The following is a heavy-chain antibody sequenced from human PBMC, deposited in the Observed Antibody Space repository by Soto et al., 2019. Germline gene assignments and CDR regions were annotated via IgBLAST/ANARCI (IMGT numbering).Heavy chain of an antibody. V-gene: IGHV4-39*01. CDR2: IYYSGST. Sequence: SETLSLTCTVSGGSISSSSYYWGWIRQPPGKGLEWIGSIYYSGSTYYNPSLKSRVTISVDTSKNQFSLKLSSVTAADTAVYYCARIRRRQQLVVYYYYGMDVWGQGTTVTVSS. J-gene: IGHJ6*02. CDR3: ARIRRRQQLVVYYYYGMDV. D-gene: IGHD6-6*01. CDR1: GGSISSSSYY.